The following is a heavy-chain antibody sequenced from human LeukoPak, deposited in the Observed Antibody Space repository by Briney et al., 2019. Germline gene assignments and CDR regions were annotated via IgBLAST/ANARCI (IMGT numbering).Heavy chain of an antibody. D-gene: IGHD2-15*01. V-gene: IGHV1-18*01. CDR1: GGTFSSYA. CDR2: ISAYNGNA. J-gene: IGHJ3*02. CDR3: ARYGCSGGSCYYPGDDAFDI. Sequence: ASVKVSCKASGGTFSSYAISWVRQAPGQGLEWMGWISAYNGNANYAQKLQGRVTMTTDTSTSTAYMELRSLRSDDTAVYYCARYGCSGGSCYYPGDDAFDIWGQGTMVTVSS.